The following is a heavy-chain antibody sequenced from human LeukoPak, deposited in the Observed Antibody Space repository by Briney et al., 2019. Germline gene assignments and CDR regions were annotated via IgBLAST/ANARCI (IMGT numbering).Heavy chain of an antibody. Sequence: GGSLRLSCAASGFTFSSYTMSWVRQAPGKGLEWVSTITTSDGNTYYADSVKGRFTVSRDNSKNTLFLQMNSLRAEDTAVYYCSKDGGLGVSAHCGDSWGRRALVTVSS. CDR2: ITTSDGNT. J-gene: IGHJ4*02. CDR3: SKDGGLGVSAHCGDS. D-gene: IGHD3-16*01. CDR1: GFTFSSYT. V-gene: IGHV3-23*01.